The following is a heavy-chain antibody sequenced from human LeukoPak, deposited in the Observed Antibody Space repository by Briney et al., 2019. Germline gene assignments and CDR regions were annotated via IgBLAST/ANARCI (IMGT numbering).Heavy chain of an antibody. J-gene: IGHJ4*02. CDR1: GGSVTSTNC. Sequence: SETLSLTCDVSGGSVTSTNCWPWARHPPGKGLEWIGEVHLDGRTNYNPSLKSRLIMSVDLPENHISLKLTSVTAADTAVYYCAREGGFYRPLDYSGQGTLVTVSS. CDR2: VHLDGRT. CDR3: AREGGFYRPLDY. D-gene: IGHD3-3*01. V-gene: IGHV4-4*02.